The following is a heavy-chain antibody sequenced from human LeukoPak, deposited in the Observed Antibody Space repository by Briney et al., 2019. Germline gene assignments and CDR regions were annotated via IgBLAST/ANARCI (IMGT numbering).Heavy chain of an antibody. CDR2: ISSSSSYI. Sequence: GGSLRLSCAASGFTFSSYSMNWVRQAPGKGLEWVSSISSSSSYIYYADSVKGRFTISRDNAQNSLYLQVNSLRAEDTAVYYCARAGSSSWYMMVDYFDYWGQGTLVTVSS. CDR1: GFTFSSYS. D-gene: IGHD6-13*01. J-gene: IGHJ4*02. V-gene: IGHV3-21*01. CDR3: ARAGSSSWYMMVDYFDY.